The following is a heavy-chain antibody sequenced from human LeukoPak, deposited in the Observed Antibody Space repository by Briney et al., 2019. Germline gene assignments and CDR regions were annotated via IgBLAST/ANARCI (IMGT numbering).Heavy chain of an antibody. V-gene: IGHV4-34*01. CDR1: GFTVSSNY. J-gene: IGHJ6*02. Sequence: PGGSLRLSCAASGFTVSSNYMSWIRQPPGKGLEWIGEINHSGSTNYNPSLKSRVTISVDTSKNQFSLKLSSVTAADTAVYYCARVGIYCSSTSCYYYYGMDVWGQGTTVTVSS. CDR2: INHSGST. CDR3: ARVGIYCSSTSCYYYYGMDV. D-gene: IGHD2-2*01.